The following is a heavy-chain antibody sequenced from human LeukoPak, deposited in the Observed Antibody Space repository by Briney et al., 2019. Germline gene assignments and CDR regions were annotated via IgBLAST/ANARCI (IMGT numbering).Heavy chain of an antibody. CDR1: GGSISSGGYY. D-gene: IGHD6-6*01. V-gene: IGHV4-31*03. CDR2: IYYSGST. CDR3: ASVLEYSSSSFYHGMDV. J-gene: IGHJ6*02. Sequence: SETLSLTCTVSGGSISSGGYYWSWIRQHPGKGLEWIGYIYYSGSTYYNPSLKSRVTISVDTSKNQFSLKLSSVTAADTAVYYCASVLEYSSSSFYHGMDVWGQGTTVTVSS.